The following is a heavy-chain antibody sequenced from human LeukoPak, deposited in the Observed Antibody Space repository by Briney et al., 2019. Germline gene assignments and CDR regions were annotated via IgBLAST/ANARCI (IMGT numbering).Heavy chain of an antibody. Sequence: PSETLSLTCAVYGGSFSGYYWSWIRQPPGKGLEWIGEINHSGSTNYNPSLKSRVTISVDTSKNQFSLKLSSVTAADTAVYYCARSENLYGYYYDSSGYYDYWGQGTLVTVSS. CDR1: GGSFSGYY. J-gene: IGHJ4*02. CDR3: ARSENLYGYYYDSSGYYDY. D-gene: IGHD3-22*01. V-gene: IGHV4-34*01. CDR2: INHSGST.